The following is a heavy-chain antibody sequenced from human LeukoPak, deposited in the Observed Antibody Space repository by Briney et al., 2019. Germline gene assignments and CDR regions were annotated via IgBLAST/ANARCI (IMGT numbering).Heavy chain of an antibody. Sequence: SETLSRTCTVSGGSISSGSYYWSWIRQPAGKGLEWIGRIYTSGSTNYNPSLKRRVTISVDTSKNQFSLKLSSVTAADTAVYYCAGMSAGYSSGWYLGYYFDHWGQGTLVTVSS. CDR2: IYTSGST. D-gene: IGHD6-19*01. CDR3: AGMSAGYSSGWYLGYYFDH. V-gene: IGHV4-61*02. CDR1: GGSISSGSYY. J-gene: IGHJ4*02.